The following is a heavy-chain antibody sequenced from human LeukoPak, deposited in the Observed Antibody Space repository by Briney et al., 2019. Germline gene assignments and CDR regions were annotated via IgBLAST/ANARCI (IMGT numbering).Heavy chain of an antibody. D-gene: IGHD3-10*01. CDR3: ARLRNTYYYGSADY. J-gene: IGHJ4*02. CDR1: GFTFSNYW. V-gene: IGHV3-7*01. Sequence: VGSLRLSCAASGFTFSNYWMNWVRQAPGKGLEWVANIKEDGSEKSYVDSVKGRFTISRDNAKNSLHLQMNSLRAEDTAVYYCARLRNTYYYGSADYWGQGTLVTVSS. CDR2: IKEDGSEK.